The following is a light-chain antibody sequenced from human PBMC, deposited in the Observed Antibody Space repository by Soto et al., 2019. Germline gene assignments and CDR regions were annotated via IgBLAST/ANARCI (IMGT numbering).Light chain of an antibody. CDR3: QHYDNSPPSVT. V-gene: IGKV3-20*01. CDR2: GAS. CDR1: QSVSSF. Sequence: EIVLTQSPATLSLSPGERATLSCRASQSVSSFLAWYQQKPGQAPRLLIYGASRRATGIPDRFSGSGSGTDFILTISRLEPEDFAVYYCQHYDNSPPSVTFGPGTRLEIK. J-gene: IGKJ5*01.